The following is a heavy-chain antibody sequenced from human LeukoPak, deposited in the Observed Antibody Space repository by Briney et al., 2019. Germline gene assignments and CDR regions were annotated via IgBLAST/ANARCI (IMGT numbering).Heavy chain of an antibody. Sequence: SETLSLTCTVSGGSISSYYWSWIRQPPGKGLEWIGYIYYSGSTNYNPSLKSRVTISVDTSKNQFSLRLSSVTAADTAVYYCAEGSAAGRPFDYWGQGTLVTVSS. CDR2: IYYSGST. CDR1: GGSISSYY. V-gene: IGHV4-59*08. D-gene: IGHD6-13*01. CDR3: AEGSAAGRPFDY. J-gene: IGHJ4*02.